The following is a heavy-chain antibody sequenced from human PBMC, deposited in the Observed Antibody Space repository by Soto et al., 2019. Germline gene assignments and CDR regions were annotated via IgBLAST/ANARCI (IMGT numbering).Heavy chain of an antibody. Sequence: GGSLRLSCAASGFTFSDYYMSWIRQAPGKGLEWVSYIGSSSTNTKYADSVKGRFTISRDNAKNSLYPQMNSLTAEDTAVYYCARCITMIRGEVARGPKYYYYGLDVWGRGATVTVSS. D-gene: IGHD3-10*01. CDR2: IGSSSTNT. CDR1: GFTFSDYY. J-gene: IGHJ6*02. V-gene: IGHV3-11*06. CDR3: ARCITMIRGEVARGPKYYYYGLDV.